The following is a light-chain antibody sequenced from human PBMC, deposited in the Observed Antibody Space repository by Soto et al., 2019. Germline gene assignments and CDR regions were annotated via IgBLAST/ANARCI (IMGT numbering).Light chain of an antibody. J-gene: IGKJ4*01. CDR3: QQRSNWPPLT. CDR1: QSVSSY. CDR2: DAS. V-gene: IGKV3-11*01. Sequence: EIVLTQSPATLSLSPGERAILSYRASQSVSSYLAWYQQKPGQAPRLLIYDASNRATGIPARFSGSGSGTDFTLTISSLEPEDFAVYYCQQRSNWPPLTFGGGTKVDIK.